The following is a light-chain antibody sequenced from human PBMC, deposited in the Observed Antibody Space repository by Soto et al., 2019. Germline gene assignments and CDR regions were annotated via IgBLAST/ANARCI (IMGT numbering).Light chain of an antibody. CDR2: EVS. CDR3: SSYTSSGTPYV. CDR1: SSDVGGYNY. Sequence: QSALTQPASVSGSPGQSITISCTGTSSDVGGYNYVSWYQQHPGKAPKLMIYEVSDRPSGVSNRFSGSKSANTASLTISGLQVEDEADYYCSSYTSSGTPYVFGTGTKLTVL. V-gene: IGLV2-14*01. J-gene: IGLJ1*01.